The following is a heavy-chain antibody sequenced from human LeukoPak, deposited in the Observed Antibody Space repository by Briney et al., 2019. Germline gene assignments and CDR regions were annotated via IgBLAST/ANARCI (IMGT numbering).Heavy chain of an antibody. V-gene: IGHV3-66*03. CDR3: ARDFPLMISYAFDI. CDR2: IYSRGAP. CDR1: GFTVSNNY. J-gene: IGHJ3*02. Sequence: GGSLRLSCAASGFTVSNNYISWVRQAPGKGLEWVSVIYSRGAPFYADSVKGRFTISRDNSKNTLYLQMNSLRAEDTAVYYCARDFPLMISYAFDIWGQGTMVTVSS. D-gene: IGHD3-16*01.